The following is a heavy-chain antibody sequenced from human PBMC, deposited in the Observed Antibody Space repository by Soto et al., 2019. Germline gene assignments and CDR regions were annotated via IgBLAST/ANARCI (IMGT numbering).Heavy chain of an antibody. V-gene: IGHV3-23*01. CDR3: AKETQVRYSGYDYFSGCDY. J-gene: IGHJ4*02. CDR1: RFTFSSYA. D-gene: IGHD5-12*01. Sequence: PGGSLRLSCAASRFTFSSYAISWVRQAHGKEQEGVSASSGSGGSTDYADSVKGRFTISRDNSKNTLYLQMNSLRAEDTAVYYCAKETQVRYSGYDYFSGCDYWGQGTLVTVS. CDR2: SSGSGGST.